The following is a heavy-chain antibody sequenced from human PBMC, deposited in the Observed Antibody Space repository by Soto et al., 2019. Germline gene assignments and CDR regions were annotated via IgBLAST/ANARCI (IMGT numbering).Heavy chain of an antibody. J-gene: IGHJ5*01. CDR3: ARGRYCLTGRCFPNWFDS. CDR1: GDSISTVDYF. Sequence: TLSLTCSVSGDSISTVDYFWAWIRQPPGQALEYIGYIYKSTTTYYNPSFESRVAISLDTSKSQFSLNVTSVTAADTAVYFCARGRYCLTGRCFPNWFDSWGQGTLVTVSS. D-gene: IGHD2-15*01. CDR2: IYKSTTT. V-gene: IGHV4-30-4*01.